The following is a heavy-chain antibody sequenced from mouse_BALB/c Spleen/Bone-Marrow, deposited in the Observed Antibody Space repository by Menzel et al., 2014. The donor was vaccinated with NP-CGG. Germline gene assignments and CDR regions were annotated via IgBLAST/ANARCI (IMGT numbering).Heavy chain of an antibody. Sequence: EVKLMESGPELEKPGASVKISCKASGYSFTGYNMNWVKQYNGQSLEWIGNVDPYYGATTYNQKFKGKATLTVDKSSSTAYMQLSSLTSEDSAVYFCARSRYGSYYGYWGQGTPLTVSS. CDR3: ARSRYGSYYGY. CDR2: VDPYYGAT. D-gene: IGHD1-1*01. J-gene: IGHJ2*01. V-gene: IGHV1-39*01. CDR1: GYSFTGYN.